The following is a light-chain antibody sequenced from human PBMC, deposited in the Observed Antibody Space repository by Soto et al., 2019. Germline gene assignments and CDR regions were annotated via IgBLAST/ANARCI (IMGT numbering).Light chain of an antibody. Sequence: IVLTQSPGTLSLSPGERATLSCMASQSFSSSYLAWYKQKPGQAPRLLIYGASSRATGIPDRFIGSGSGTDFTLTISGLEPEDFAVYYCQKRTFGQGTKVDIK. CDR1: QSFSSSY. J-gene: IGKJ1*01. CDR2: GAS. V-gene: IGKV3-20*01. CDR3: QKRT.